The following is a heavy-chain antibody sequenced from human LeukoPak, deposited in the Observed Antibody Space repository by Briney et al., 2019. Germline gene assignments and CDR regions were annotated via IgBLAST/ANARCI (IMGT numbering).Heavy chain of an antibody. D-gene: IGHD3-3*01. Sequence: SVKVSCKASGFTFTSSAVQWVRQARGQRLEWIGWIVVGSGNTNYAQKFQERVTITRDMSTSTAYMELSSLRSEDTAVYYCASYDFWSGYPPPVDAFDIWGQGTMVTVSS. CDR3: ASYDFWSGYPPPVDAFDI. CDR2: IVVGSGNT. CDR1: GFTFTSSA. V-gene: IGHV1-58*01. J-gene: IGHJ3*02.